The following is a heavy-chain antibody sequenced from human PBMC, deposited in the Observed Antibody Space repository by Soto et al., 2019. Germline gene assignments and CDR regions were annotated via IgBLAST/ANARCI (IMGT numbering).Heavy chain of an antibody. CDR1: GYTFTSYG. CDR3: ARDLLAGTRYYYGMDV. D-gene: IGHD6-13*01. CDR2: ISAYNGNT. Sequence: QVQLVQSGAEVKKPGASVKVSCKASGYTFTSYGISWVRQAPGQGLEWMGWISAYNGNTNYAQKLQGRVTMTTDTATSTAYMELRSLRSDDTAVYYCARDLLAGTRYYYGMDVWGQGTTVSVSS. V-gene: IGHV1-18*01. J-gene: IGHJ6*02.